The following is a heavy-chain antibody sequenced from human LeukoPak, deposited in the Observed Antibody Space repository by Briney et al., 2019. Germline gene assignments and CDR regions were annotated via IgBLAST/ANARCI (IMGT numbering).Heavy chain of an antibody. Sequence: PGGSLRLSCAASGSTFSSYAMHWVRQAPGKGLEWVAVISFDGSNKYYADSLKGRFTVSRDNSKSTLSLHMNSLRAEDTAVYYCARDGYGGFDGYYSFALDVWGQGTTVTVSS. CDR1: GSTFSSYA. D-gene: IGHD5-12*01. CDR2: ISFDGSNK. CDR3: ARDGYGGFDGYYSFALDV. J-gene: IGHJ6*02. V-gene: IGHV3-30-3*01.